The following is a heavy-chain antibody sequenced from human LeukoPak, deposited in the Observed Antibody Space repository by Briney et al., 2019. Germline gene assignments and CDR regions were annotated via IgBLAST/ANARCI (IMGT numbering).Heavy chain of an antibody. D-gene: IGHD2-15*01. V-gene: IGHV4-59*01. CDR3: AAYCSGGSCYSRVRANWFDP. Sequence: SEALSLTCTVSGGSISSYYWSWIQQPPGKGLEWIGYIYYSGSTNYNPSLKSRVTISVDTSKNQFSLKLSSVTAADTAVYYCAAYCSGGSCYSRVRANWFDPWGQGTLVTVSS. J-gene: IGHJ5*02. CDR2: IYYSGST. CDR1: GGSISSYY.